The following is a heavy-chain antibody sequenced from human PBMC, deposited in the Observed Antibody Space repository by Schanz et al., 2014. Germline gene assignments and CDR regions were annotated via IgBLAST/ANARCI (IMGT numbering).Heavy chain of an antibody. Sequence: EVQVVESGGGLVQPGGSLRLSCAASGFTFSDHHMDWVRQAPGKGLEWLGRIENNANGATTDYAAPVKGRFTVSRDDSRNTLYLQMNTLRTDDTALYYCTTFNNRDALYIWGQGTMVSVSS. J-gene: IGHJ3*02. CDR2: IENNANGATT. CDR3: TTFNNRDALYI. D-gene: IGHD1-1*01. CDR1: GFTFSDHH. V-gene: IGHV3-72*01.